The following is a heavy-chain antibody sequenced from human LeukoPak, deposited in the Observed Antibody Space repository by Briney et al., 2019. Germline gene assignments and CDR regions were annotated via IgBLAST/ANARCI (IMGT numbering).Heavy chain of an antibody. V-gene: IGHV1-2*02. Sequence: ASVKVSCKASGYTFTGYYMHWVRQAPGQGLEWMGWINPNSGGTNYAQKLQGRVTMTRDTSISTAYMELSRLRSDDTAVYYCARGTPSITGTKGWFDPWGQGTLVTVSS. CDR3: ARGTPSITGTKGWFDP. CDR1: GYTFTGYY. CDR2: INPNSGGT. D-gene: IGHD1-7*01. J-gene: IGHJ5*02.